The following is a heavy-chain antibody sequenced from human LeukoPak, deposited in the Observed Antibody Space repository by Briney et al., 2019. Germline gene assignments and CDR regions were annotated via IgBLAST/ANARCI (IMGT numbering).Heavy chain of an antibody. Sequence: GASVKVSCTASGGTFSSYAISWVRQAPGQGLEWMGGIIPIFGTANYAQKFQGRVTITADESTSTAYMELSSLRSEDTAVYYCASPSAGVYSGYDPYDYWGQGTLVTVSS. V-gene: IGHV1-69*13. J-gene: IGHJ4*02. D-gene: IGHD5-12*01. CDR1: GGTFSSYA. CDR2: IIPIFGTA. CDR3: ASPSAGVYSGYDPYDY.